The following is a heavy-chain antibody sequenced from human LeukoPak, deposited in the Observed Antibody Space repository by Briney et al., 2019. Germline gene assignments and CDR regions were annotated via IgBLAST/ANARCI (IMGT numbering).Heavy chain of an antibody. V-gene: IGHV3-13*01. CDR3: ARDSDRSRDDDFDI. J-gene: IGHJ3*02. D-gene: IGHD3-22*01. Sequence: GGSLRLSCAASGFTFSSYDMHWVRQATGKGLGWVSGIGTAGDTYYSGSVKGRFTISREDAKNSLYLQMNSLRAEDTAVYFCARDSDRSRDDDFDIWGQGTMVTVSS. CDR2: IGTAGDT. CDR1: GFTFSSYD.